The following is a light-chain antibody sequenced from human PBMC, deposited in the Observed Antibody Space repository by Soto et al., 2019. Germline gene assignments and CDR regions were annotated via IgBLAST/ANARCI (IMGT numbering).Light chain of an antibody. Sequence: GDRVTITCRASQSNSSWLAWYQQKPGKAPKLLIYDASSLESGVPSRFSGSGSGTEFTLTISSLQPDDFATYYCQQYNSYPWTFGQGTKVEIK. V-gene: IGKV1-5*01. CDR2: DAS. CDR3: QQYNSYPWT. J-gene: IGKJ1*01. CDR1: QSNSSW.